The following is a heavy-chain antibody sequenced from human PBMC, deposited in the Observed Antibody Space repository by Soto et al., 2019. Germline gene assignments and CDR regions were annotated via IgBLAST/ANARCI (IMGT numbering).Heavy chain of an antibody. Sequence: GGSLRLSCAASGFTLSSYEMNWVRQAPGKGLEWVSYISSSGSTIYYADSVKGRFTISRDNAKNSLYLQMNSLRVGDTAVYYCARDRLQKGYYYGMDVWGQGTTVTVSS. CDR2: ISSSGSTI. CDR3: ARDRLQKGYYYGMDV. CDR1: GFTLSSYE. V-gene: IGHV3-48*03. J-gene: IGHJ6*02.